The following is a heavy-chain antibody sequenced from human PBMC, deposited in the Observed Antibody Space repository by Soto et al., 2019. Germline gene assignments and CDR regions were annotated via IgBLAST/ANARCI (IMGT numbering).Heavy chain of an antibody. CDR3: ARGGCSGDYCFDC. Sequence: SETLSLTCTVSGGSVSSGSYYWSWNRQPPGKGLEWIGYIYYSGSTNYNPSLKSRVTISVDTSKNQFSLKVTSVTAADTAVYYCARGGCSGDYCFDCWGQGTQVTVSS. CDR1: GGSVSSGSYY. CDR2: IYYSGST. D-gene: IGHD4-17*01. V-gene: IGHV4-61*01. J-gene: IGHJ5*01.